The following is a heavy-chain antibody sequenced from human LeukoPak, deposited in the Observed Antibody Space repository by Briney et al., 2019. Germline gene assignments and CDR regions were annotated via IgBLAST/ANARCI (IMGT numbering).Heavy chain of an antibody. J-gene: IGHJ4*02. V-gene: IGHV4-34*01. D-gene: IGHD3-10*02. Sequence: SETLSLTCAVYGGSFNSYYWSWIRQSPGKGLEWIGEINHSGSTNYNPSLESRVTISVDTSKKQFFLKLTSVTAADTAVYFCARRRVLMFNSIDYWGQGTLVTVSS. CDR3: ARRRVLMFNSIDY. CDR1: GGSFNSYY. CDR2: INHSGST.